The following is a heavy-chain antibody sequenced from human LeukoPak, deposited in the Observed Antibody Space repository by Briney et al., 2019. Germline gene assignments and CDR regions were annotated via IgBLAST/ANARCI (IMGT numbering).Heavy chain of an antibody. CDR3: VRGPPQMMVPIY. J-gene: IGHJ4*02. D-gene: IGHD3-22*01. V-gene: IGHV3-53*01. CDR1: GFTVSNNY. CDR2: IYSGGTT. Sequence: SGGSLRLSCAASGFTVSNNYVTWVRQAPGKGLEWVAVIYSGGTTYYADSVKGRFTISRDNSKNTLYLQMNSLRVEDTAVYYCVRGPPQMMVPIYWGQGTLVTASS.